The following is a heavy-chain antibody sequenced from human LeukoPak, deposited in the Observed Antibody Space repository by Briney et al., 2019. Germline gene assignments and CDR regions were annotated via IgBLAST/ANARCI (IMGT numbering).Heavy chain of an antibody. Sequence: GGSLRLSCAASGFTFSSYSMNWVRQAPGKGLEWVSYISSSSGTIYYADSVKGRFTISRDNAKNSLYLKMNSLRAEDTAVYYCARDLGYYYDSSGYSDYWGQGTLVTVSS. V-gene: IGHV3-48*01. J-gene: IGHJ4*02. CDR2: ISSSSGTI. D-gene: IGHD3-22*01. CDR3: ARDLGYYYDSSGYSDY. CDR1: GFTFSSYS.